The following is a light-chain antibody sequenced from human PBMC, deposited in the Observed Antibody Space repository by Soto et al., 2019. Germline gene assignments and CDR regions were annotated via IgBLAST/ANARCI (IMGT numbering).Light chain of an antibody. CDR2: AAS. CDR1: QDISNY. CDR3: LQHNSYPWT. Sequence: DIQMAQSPAAMSASVGDRVTITCRASQDISNYLAWFQQKPGKVPKRLIYAASSLQSGVPSRFSCSESGTEFTPETSSLYSEDFAHYYCLQHNSYPWTFGQGTKADIK. V-gene: IGKV1-17*03. J-gene: IGKJ1*01.